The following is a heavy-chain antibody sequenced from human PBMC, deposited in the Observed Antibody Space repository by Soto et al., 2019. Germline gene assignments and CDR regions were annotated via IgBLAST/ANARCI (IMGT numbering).Heavy chain of an antibody. V-gene: IGHV3-74*01. D-gene: IGHD3-9*01. CDR1: GFTFNIYR. CDR3: ARDFEGLGY. Sequence: EVQLVKSGGGFVQPGGSLRLSCTVSGFTFNIYRMHWVRQAPGKGLMWVSLINRDMNTNYADSVKGRFTITRDNAKNMVYLQMNSLRVEDTAVYYCARDFEGLGYWGQGTLVTVSS. CDR2: INRDMNT. J-gene: IGHJ4*02.